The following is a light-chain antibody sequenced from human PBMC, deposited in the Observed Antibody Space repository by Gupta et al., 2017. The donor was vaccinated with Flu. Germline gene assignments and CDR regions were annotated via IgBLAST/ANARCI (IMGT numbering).Light chain of an antibody. Sequence: VTISCTGSSSNIGAGYDVHWYQQLPGTAPKLLIYDNYNRPSGVPDRFSGSKSGTSASLAITGLQAEEEADYFCQSYDTSLRGSDVFGTGTRVTV. CDR2: DNY. J-gene: IGLJ1*01. CDR3: QSYDTSLRGSDV. CDR1: SSNIGAGYD. V-gene: IGLV1-40*01.